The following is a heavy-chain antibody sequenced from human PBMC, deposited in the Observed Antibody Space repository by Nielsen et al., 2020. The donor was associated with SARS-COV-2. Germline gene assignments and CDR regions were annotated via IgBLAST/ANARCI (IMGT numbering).Heavy chain of an antibody. V-gene: IGHV3-74*03. CDR1: GFTFSNFE. CDR2: VNGDGSKT. D-gene: IGHD3-22*01. Sequence: GESLKISCAASGFTFSNFEMNWVRQAPGKGLAWVARVNGDGSKTLYADSVRGRFTISRDNAENTLFLQMNSLTADDTAVYYCVRVRDDGYYYDTGPFDNWGQGTLVTVSS. J-gene: IGHJ4*02. CDR3: VRVRDDGYYYDTGPFDN.